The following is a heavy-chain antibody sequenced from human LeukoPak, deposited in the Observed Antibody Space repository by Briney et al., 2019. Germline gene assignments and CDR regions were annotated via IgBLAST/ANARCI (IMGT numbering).Heavy chain of an antibody. D-gene: IGHD6-19*01. CDR1: GFTFSSYG. Sequence: PGRSLRLSCAVSGFTFSSYGMHWVRQAPGKGLEWVAVIRYDGSNKYYADSVKGRFTISRDNSKNTLYLQMNSLRAEDTAVYYCAREGLPGYSSGWYVYWGQGTLVTVSS. CDR3: AREGLPGYSSGWYVY. CDR2: IRYDGSNK. V-gene: IGHV3-33*01. J-gene: IGHJ4*02.